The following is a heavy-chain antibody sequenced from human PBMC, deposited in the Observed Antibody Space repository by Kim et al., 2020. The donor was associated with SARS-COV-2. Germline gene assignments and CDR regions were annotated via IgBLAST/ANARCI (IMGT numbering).Heavy chain of an antibody. CDR3: ARDLSGADDY. D-gene: IGHD3-10*01. V-gene: IGHV3-74*01. CDR2: TNEDGRTT. J-gene: IGHJ4*02. Sequence: GGSLRLSCAASGFTFSRYWMHWVRQAPGKGLVWVSRTNEDGRTTNYADSVKGRFTISRDNAENTLYLQMNSLTAEDTAIYYCARDLSGADDYWGQGTLVTVPS. CDR1: GFTFSRYW.